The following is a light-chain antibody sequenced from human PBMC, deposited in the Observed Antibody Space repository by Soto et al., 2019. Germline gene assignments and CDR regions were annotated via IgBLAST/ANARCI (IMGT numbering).Light chain of an antibody. CDR3: HQSFSSPRT. CDR1: QSISSW. J-gene: IGKJ1*01. V-gene: IGKV1-39*01. CDR2: AAS. Sequence: DIQMTQSPSTLSASVGDRVTITCRASQSISSWLAWYQLEPGTAPKLLIYAASNLQSGVPPRFSGSGSGKDFTLTIAALQPDDFATYYCHQSFSSPRTFGQGTKVDIK.